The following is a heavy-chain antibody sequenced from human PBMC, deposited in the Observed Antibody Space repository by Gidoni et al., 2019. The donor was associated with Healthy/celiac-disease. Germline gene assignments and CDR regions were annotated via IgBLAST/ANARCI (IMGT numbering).Heavy chain of an antibody. Sequence: QVQLVQSGAEVKKPGASVKVSCKASGYTFTGYYMHWVRQAPGQGLEWMGWINPNSGGTNYAQKFQGRVTMTRDTSISTAYMELSRLRSDDTAVYYCAADDPRYCSSTSCYIPILNVWGQGTTVTVSS. CDR3: AADDPRYCSSTSCYIPILNV. CDR1: GYTFTGYY. CDR2: INPNSGGT. D-gene: IGHD2-2*02. V-gene: IGHV1-2*02. J-gene: IGHJ6*02.